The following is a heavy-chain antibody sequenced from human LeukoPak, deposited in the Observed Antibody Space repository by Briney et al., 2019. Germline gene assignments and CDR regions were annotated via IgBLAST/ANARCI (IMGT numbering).Heavy chain of an antibody. CDR1: GGSFSGYY. D-gene: IGHD6-13*01. CDR2: INHSGST. J-gene: IGHJ5*02. Sequence: SETLSLTCAVYGGSFSGYYWNWIRQPPGKGLEWIGEINHSGSTNYNPSLKSRVTISIDTSKNQFSLKLSSVTTADTAVYYCAREANIAAAIVWFDPWGQGTLVTVSS. V-gene: IGHV4-34*01. CDR3: AREANIAAAIVWFDP.